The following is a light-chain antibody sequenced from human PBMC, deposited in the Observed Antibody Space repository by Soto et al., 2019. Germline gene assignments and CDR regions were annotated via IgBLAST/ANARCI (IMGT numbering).Light chain of an antibody. CDR2: VVS. Sequence: DIPMTQSPSSLSASVGDRVTITCRASQGIRNDLLGWYQQKPGKAPKCLIYVVSSLQSGVPSRFICIGSGTEFTHTISILQPENFATYYCLQHDTYPLTFGQGTKVDIK. J-gene: IGKJ1*01. CDR3: LQHDTYPLT. CDR1: QGIRND. V-gene: IGKV1-17*01.